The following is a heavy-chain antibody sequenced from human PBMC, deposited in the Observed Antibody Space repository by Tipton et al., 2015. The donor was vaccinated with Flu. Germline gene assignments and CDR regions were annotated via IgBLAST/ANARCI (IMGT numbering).Heavy chain of an antibody. V-gene: IGHV4-4*07. CDR3: ARDYLLGDLSFFDN. CDR2: IYTSGST. CDR1: GDSISSYY. Sequence: TLSFTCTVSGDSISSYYWSWIRQPAGKGLEWIGRIYTSGSTNYNASLKSRVTMSVDTSKKQFSLKLSSVTVADTAVYYCARDYLLGDLSFFDNWGQGTLVTVSS. D-gene: IGHD3-16*02. J-gene: IGHJ4*02.